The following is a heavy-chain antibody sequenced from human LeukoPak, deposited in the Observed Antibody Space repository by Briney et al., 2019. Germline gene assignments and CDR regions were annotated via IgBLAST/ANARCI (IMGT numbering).Heavy chain of an antibody. D-gene: IGHD2-8*02. CDR2: ISPSSGGA. CDR1: GYTFTGYY. Sequence: ASVKVSCKASGYTFTGYYMHWVRQAPGQVLEWMGRISPSSGGADYAQKFQGRVTMTRDTSIITVYMELSRLRSDDTAVYYCARGYFSGFDYWGQGTLVTVSS. V-gene: IGHV1-2*06. CDR3: ARGYFSGFDY. J-gene: IGHJ4*02.